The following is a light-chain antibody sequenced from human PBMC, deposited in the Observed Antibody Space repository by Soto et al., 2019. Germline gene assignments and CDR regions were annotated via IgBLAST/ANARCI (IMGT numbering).Light chain of an antibody. Sequence: IQMTQSPSTLSASVGDRVTITCRASQSISIWLAWYQQKPGKVPKLLICKAYSLESGVTSRFSGSGSGAEFELTSSSLQPEAVAPYYCQQYNSNPRTFGGGTTVEI. J-gene: IGKJ4*02. CDR2: KAY. CDR3: QQYNSNPRT. CDR1: QSISIW. V-gene: IGKV1-5*03.